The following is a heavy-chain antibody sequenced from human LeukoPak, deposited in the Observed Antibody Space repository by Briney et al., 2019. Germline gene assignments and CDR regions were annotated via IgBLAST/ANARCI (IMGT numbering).Heavy chain of an antibody. Sequence: GESRRFSCAASGFAFSNYAMIWVRQAPGKRLEWVSAISTGGDSTYYAESVKGRFTISRDNSKNTLYLQMNSLRAEDTALYYCAKSLNYFTSGTSRRDFDYWGQGTLVTVSS. CDR2: ISTGGDST. CDR3: AKSLNYFTSGTSRRDFDY. CDR1: GFAFSNYA. D-gene: IGHD3-10*01. V-gene: IGHV3-23*01. J-gene: IGHJ4*02.